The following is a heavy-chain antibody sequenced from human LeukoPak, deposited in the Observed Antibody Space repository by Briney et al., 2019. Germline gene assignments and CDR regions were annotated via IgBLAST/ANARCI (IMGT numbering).Heavy chain of an antibody. CDR1: GGSFSGYY. CDR2: INHSGST. V-gene: IGHV4-34*01. Sequence: KPSETLSLTCAVYGGSFSGYYWSWIRQPPGKGLEWIGEINHSGSTNYNPSLKSRVTISVDTSKNQFSLKLSSVTAADTAVYYCAREAKRFLEWLLPAGWFDPWGQGTLVTVSS. J-gene: IGHJ5*02. CDR3: AREAKRFLEWLLPAGWFDP. D-gene: IGHD3-3*01.